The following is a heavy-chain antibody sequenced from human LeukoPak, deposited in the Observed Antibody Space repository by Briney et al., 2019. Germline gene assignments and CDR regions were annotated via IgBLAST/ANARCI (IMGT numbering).Heavy chain of an antibody. CDR3: ASQGLDTAMAPHFDY. CDR1: GFTFSSYW. CDR2: IKQDGSEK. Sequence: GGSLILSCAASGFTFSSYWMSWVRQAPGKGLEWVANIKQDGSEKYYVDSVKGRFTIPRDNAKNSLYLQMNSLRAEDTAVYYCASQGLDTAMAPHFDYWGQGTLVTVSS. V-gene: IGHV3-7*03. J-gene: IGHJ4*02. D-gene: IGHD5-18*01.